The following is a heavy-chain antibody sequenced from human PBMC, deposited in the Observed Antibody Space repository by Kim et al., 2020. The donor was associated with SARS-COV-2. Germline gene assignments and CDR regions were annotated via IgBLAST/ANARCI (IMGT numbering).Heavy chain of an antibody. CDR3: ATTPVLRYFDWSNQGDAFDI. CDR1: GFTFSSYA. J-gene: IGHJ3*02. Sequence: GGSLRLSCAASGFTFSSYAMSWVRQAPGKGLEWVSAISGSGGSTYYADSVKGRFTISRDNSKNTLYLQMNSLRAEDTAVYYCATTPVLRYFDWSNQGDAFDIWGQGTMVTVSS. V-gene: IGHV3-23*01. CDR2: ISGSGGST. D-gene: IGHD3-9*01.